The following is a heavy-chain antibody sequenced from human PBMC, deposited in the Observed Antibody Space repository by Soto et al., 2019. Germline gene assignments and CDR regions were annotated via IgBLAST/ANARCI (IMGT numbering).Heavy chain of an antibody. CDR1: TNNFTAYC. J-gene: IGHJ4*02. D-gene: IGHD2-2*01. CDR3: ARQDLGSSPYAF. CDR2: ISPADSEI. V-gene: IGHV5-51*01. Sequence: PVESLKISCKVSTNNFTAYCISCLLQMPGKGLEWMGLISPADSEIRYSPSFQGQVTISADKSIATAYLQWNSLKASDTAIYYCARQDLGSSPYAFWGQGTLVTVSS.